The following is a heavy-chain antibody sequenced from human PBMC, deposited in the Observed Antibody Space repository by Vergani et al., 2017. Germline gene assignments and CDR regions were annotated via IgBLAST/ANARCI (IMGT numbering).Heavy chain of an antibody. V-gene: IGHV1-69*13. CDR1: GYTFTSYG. CDR2: IIPIFGTA. J-gene: IGHJ5*02. D-gene: IGHD7-27*01. CDR3: ARDSFRAGDGDWFDP. Sequence: QVQLVQSGAEVKKPGASVKVSCKASGYTFTSYGISWVRQAPGQGLEWMGWIIPIFGTANYAQKFQGRVTITADESTSTAYMELSSLRSEDTAVYYCARDSFRAGDGDWFDPWGQGTLVTVSS.